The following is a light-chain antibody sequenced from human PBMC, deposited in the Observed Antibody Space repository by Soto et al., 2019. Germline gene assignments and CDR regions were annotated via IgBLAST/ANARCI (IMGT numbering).Light chain of an antibody. CDR1: QSISTW. CDR2: KAS. J-gene: IGKJ4*01. Sequence: DIQMTRSPSTLSASVGDRVTITCRASQSISTWLAWYQQKPGKAPKLLIYKASSLESGVPSRFSGSGSGTEFTLTISSLQPDNFATYYCQQYNSSFGGGTKVEIK. V-gene: IGKV1-5*03. CDR3: QQYNSS.